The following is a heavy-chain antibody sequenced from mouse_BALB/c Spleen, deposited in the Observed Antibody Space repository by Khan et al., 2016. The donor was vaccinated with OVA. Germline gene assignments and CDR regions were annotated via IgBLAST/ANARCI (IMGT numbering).Heavy chain of an antibody. Sequence: VQLQESGAELAKPGASVKMSCKASGYTFTSYWMHWVKQRPGQGLEWIGYINPSTGYTEYNQKFKDKATLTADKSSSTAYMQLSSLTSEDSAVYYCANHGSSAAWFTYGGQGTLVTGSA. CDR2: INPSTGYT. V-gene: IGHV1-7*01. J-gene: IGHJ3*01. CDR1: GYTFTSYW. CDR3: ANHGSSAAWFTY. D-gene: IGHD1-1*01.